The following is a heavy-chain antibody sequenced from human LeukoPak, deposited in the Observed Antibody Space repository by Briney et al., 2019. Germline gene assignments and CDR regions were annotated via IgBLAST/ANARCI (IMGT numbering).Heavy chain of an antibody. D-gene: IGHD3-9*01. Sequence: ASVKVSCKASGYTFTSYGISWVRQAPGQGLEWMGWISAYNGNTNYAQKLQGRVTMTTDTSTSTAHMELRSLRSDDTAVYYCARGIYDILTGYYRSGINDAFDIWGQGTMVTVSS. J-gene: IGHJ3*02. CDR2: ISAYNGNT. CDR1: GYTFTSYG. CDR3: ARGIYDILTGYYRSGINDAFDI. V-gene: IGHV1-18*01.